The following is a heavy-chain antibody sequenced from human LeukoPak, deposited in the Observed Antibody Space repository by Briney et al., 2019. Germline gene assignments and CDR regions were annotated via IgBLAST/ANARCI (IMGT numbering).Heavy chain of an antibody. D-gene: IGHD4-23*01. V-gene: IGHV3-7*01. CDR1: GFTFSDYW. Sequence: GGSLRLSCSASGFTFSDYWMMWVRQAPGKGLEWVGNIRQDDSEKNYVDSVKGRFTISRDNAKSSLYLQMSSLRAEDTAIYYCATDRKVGTWDPRFNYWGQGTLVTVSS. J-gene: IGHJ4*02. CDR3: ATDRKVGTWDPRFNY. CDR2: IRQDDSEK.